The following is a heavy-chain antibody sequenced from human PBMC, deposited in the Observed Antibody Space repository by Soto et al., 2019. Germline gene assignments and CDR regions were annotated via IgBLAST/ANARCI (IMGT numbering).Heavy chain of an antibody. Sequence: SATLSLTCAVYGGSFSGYYWSWIRQPPGKGLEWIGEINHSGSTNYNPSLKSRVTISVDTSKNQFSLKLSSVTAADTAVYYCARGTGLRYFDWLSANYYYGMDVWGQGTTVTVSS. D-gene: IGHD3-9*01. CDR2: INHSGST. J-gene: IGHJ6*02. V-gene: IGHV4-34*01. CDR3: ARGTGLRYFDWLSANYYYGMDV. CDR1: GGSFSGYY.